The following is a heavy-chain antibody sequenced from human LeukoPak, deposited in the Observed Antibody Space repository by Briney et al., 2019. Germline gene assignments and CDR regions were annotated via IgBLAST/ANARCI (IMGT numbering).Heavy chain of an antibody. Sequence: HWASVKVSCKASGYTFTSYGISWVRQAPGQGLEWMGWISAYNGNTNYAQKLQGRVTMTTDTSTSTAYMELRSLRSDDTAAYYCARQAAAGLNWFDPWGQGTLVTVSS. CDR2: ISAYNGNT. V-gene: IGHV1-18*01. CDR1: GYTFTSYG. J-gene: IGHJ5*02. CDR3: ARQAAAGLNWFDP. D-gene: IGHD6-13*01.